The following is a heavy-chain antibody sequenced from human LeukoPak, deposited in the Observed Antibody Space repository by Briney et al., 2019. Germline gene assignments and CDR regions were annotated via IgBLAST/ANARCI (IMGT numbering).Heavy chain of an antibody. CDR2: INPNSGGT. J-gene: IGHJ4*02. Sequence: GASVKVSCKASGYTFTGYYMHWVRQAPGQGLEWMGRINPNSGGTNYAQEFQGRVTMTRDTSISTAYMELSRLRSDDTAVYYCARVMLTRYYFDYWGQGTLVTVAS. CDR3: ARVMLTRYYFDY. CDR1: GYTFTGYY. V-gene: IGHV1-2*06. D-gene: IGHD4/OR15-4a*01.